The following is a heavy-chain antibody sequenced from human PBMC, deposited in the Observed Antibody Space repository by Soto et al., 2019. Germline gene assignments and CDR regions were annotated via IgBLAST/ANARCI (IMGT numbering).Heavy chain of an antibody. D-gene: IGHD5-12*01. V-gene: IGHV4-34*01. CDR3: ARGKRRDGYKIFDY. CDR2: INHSGST. CDR1: GGSFSGYY. J-gene: IGHJ4*02. Sequence: SETLSLTCAVYGGSFSGYYWSWIRQPPGKGLEWIGEINHSGSTNYNPSLKSRVTMSVDTSKNQFSLKLSSVTAADTAVYYCARGKRRDGYKIFDYWGQGTLVTVSS.